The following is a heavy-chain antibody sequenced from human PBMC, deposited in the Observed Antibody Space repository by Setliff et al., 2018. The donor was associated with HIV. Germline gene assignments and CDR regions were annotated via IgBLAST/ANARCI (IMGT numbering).Heavy chain of an antibody. CDR2: IWPDDSDT. J-gene: IGHJ1*01. CDR1: RYSFTTYW. CDR3: ATSDYGGDSGHFQH. Sequence: LGESLKISCKGSRYSFTTYWVGWVRQMPANGLEWMGLIWPDDSDTIYSPAFQGQVTISADKSISTAYLHWSSLKASDTAMYYCATSDYGGDSGHFQHWGRGTLVTVSS. D-gene: IGHD2-21*02. V-gene: IGHV5-51*01.